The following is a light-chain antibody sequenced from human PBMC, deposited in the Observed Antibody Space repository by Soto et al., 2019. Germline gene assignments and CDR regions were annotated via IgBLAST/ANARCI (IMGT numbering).Light chain of an antibody. Sequence: QSVLTQPPSASGTPGQRVTISCSGSSSNIGSNYVYWYQQLPGTAPKLLICRNNQRPSGVPDRFSGSKSGTSASLAISGLRPEDEADYSCAAWDDSLSGPLYVFGTGTKVTVL. J-gene: IGLJ1*01. CDR2: RNN. CDR3: AAWDDSLSGPLYV. V-gene: IGLV1-47*01. CDR1: SSNIGSNY.